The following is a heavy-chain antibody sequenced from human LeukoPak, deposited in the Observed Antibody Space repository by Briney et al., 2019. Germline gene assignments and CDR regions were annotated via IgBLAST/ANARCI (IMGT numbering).Heavy chain of an antibody. J-gene: IGHJ6*03. CDR3: ARALFVRMVVTYYYYYLDV. Sequence: PSETLSLTCAVCGCSFSGYTWRWLRQPPGKGLEWIGEINHSGSTNYNPSLKSRVTISVDTSKNQFSLTMSSVTPAHAAVYYYARALFVRMVVTYYYYYLDVWGKGTTVTVSS. CDR2: INHSGST. CDR1: GCSFSGYT. D-gene: IGHD2-21*02. V-gene: IGHV4-34*01.